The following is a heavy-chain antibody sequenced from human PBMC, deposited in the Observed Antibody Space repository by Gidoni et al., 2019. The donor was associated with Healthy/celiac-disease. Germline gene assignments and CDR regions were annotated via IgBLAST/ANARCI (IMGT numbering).Heavy chain of an antibody. CDR1: GFTFSSYA. D-gene: IGHD3-3*01. CDR2: ISYDGSNK. Sequence: QVQLVESGGGVVQPGRSLRLSCAASGFTFSSYAMHWVRQAPGKGLEWVAVISYDGSNKYYADSVKGRFTISRDNSKNTLYLQMNSLRAEDTAVYYCARGTSWSVLRFLEWLEDYGMDVWGQGTTVTVSS. CDR3: ARGTSWSVLRFLEWLEDYGMDV. J-gene: IGHJ6*02. V-gene: IGHV3-30-3*01.